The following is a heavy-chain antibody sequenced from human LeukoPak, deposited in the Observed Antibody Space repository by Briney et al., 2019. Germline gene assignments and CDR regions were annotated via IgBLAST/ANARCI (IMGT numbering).Heavy chain of an antibody. CDR1: GGSISSGDYY. CDR2: IYHSGNT. V-gene: IGHV4-30-4*08. Sequence: SQTLSLTCTVSGGSISSGDYYWSWIRQPPGTGLEWIGYIYHSGNTYYNPSLKSRLTISVDTPRNQFSLKLRSVTAADRAVYYCARGGTRITIVGVVINDFDYWGQGTLVTVSS. J-gene: IGHJ4*02. D-gene: IGHD3-3*01. CDR3: ARGGTRITIVGVVINDFDY.